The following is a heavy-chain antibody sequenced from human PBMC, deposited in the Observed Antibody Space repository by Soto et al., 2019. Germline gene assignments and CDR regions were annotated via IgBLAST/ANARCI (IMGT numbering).Heavy chain of an antibody. CDR2: ISYDGSNK. CDR1: GFTFSSYA. CDR3: ARPRAWPHLDYPCSLLRGECYYYGMDV. V-gene: IGHV3-30-3*01. D-gene: IGHD2-21*01. J-gene: IGHJ6*02. Sequence: SLRLSCAASGFTFSSYAMHWVRQAPGKGLEWVAVISYDGSNKYYADSVKGRFTISRDNSKNTLYLQMNSLRAEDTAVYYCARPRAWPHLDYPCSLLRGECYYYGMDVWGQGTTVTVSS.